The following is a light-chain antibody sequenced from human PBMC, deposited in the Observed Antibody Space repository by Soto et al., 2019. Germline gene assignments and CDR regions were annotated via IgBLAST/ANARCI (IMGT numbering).Light chain of an antibody. CDR3: QQYKYWPPWT. V-gene: IGKV3-15*01. Sequence: EIVLTQSPATLSVSPGERATLSCRARQRVSSNFAWYQQKPGQAPKLLIYGASTRATGIPGRFSGSGFGTEFTLTISSLQSEDFAVYYCQQYKYWPPWTFGQGTKVDIK. CDR2: GAS. CDR1: QRVSSN. J-gene: IGKJ1*01.